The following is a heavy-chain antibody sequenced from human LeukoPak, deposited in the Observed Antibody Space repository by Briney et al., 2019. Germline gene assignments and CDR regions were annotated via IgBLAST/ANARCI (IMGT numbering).Heavy chain of an antibody. J-gene: IGHJ4*02. CDR3: ARVSGGRHAYDY. D-gene: IGHD1-26*01. CDR2: ISYDGSNK. Sequence: PGRSLRLSCAASGFTFSSYAMHWVRQAPGKGLEWVAVISYDGSNKYYADSVKGRFTISGDNSKNTLYLQMNSLRAEDTAVYYCARVSGGRHAYDYWGQGTLVTVSS. V-gene: IGHV3-30-3*01. CDR1: GFTFSSYA.